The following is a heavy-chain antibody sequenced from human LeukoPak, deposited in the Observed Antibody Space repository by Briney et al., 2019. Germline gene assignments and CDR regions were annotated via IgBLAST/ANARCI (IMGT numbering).Heavy chain of an antibody. D-gene: IGHD1-26*01. CDR3: AREDSGSLGALDI. Sequence: ASVKVSCKASGYTFTGYYMHWVRQAPGQRLEWMGWINPNSGGTNYAQKFQGRVTMTRDTSISTAYMELSRLTSDDTAVYYCAREDSGSLGALDIWGQGTMVTVSS. J-gene: IGHJ3*02. CDR1: GYTFTGYY. V-gene: IGHV1-2*02. CDR2: INPNSGGT.